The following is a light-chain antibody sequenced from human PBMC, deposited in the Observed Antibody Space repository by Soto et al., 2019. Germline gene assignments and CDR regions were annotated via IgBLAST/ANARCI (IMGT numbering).Light chain of an antibody. CDR1: QSVGSY. CDR2: GAS. J-gene: IGKJ2*01. V-gene: IGKV3-11*01. CDR3: QQRDKWPRT. Sequence: EIVLTQSPATLSLFPGERATLSCRASQSVGSYLAWYQHKPGQAPRLLIYGASNRATDIPGRFSGRGSGTDFTLTISSLESGDSAVYYCQQRDKWPRTFGQGTKLEIK.